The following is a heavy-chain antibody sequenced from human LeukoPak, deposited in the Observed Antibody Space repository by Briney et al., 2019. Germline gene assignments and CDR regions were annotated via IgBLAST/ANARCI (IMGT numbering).Heavy chain of an antibody. D-gene: IGHD1-26*01. Sequence: SETLSLTCAVYGGSFSGYYWSWIRQPPGKGLEWIGEINHSGSTNYNPSLKSRVTISVDTSKNQFSLKLSSVTAADTAVYYCARGFRSYPSYYGMGVWGQGTTVTVSS. CDR3: ARGFRSYPSYYGMGV. J-gene: IGHJ6*02. CDR2: INHSGST. V-gene: IGHV4-34*01. CDR1: GGSFSGYY.